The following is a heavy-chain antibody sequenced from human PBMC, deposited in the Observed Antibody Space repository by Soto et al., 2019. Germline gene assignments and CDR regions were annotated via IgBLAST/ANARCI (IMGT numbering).Heavy chain of an antibody. CDR1: GCAFNNYA. CDR2: IVPVFPSV. V-gene: IGHV1-69*13. CDR3: AREMPSTAAAYFYYGLNV. Sequence: SVKVSCKASGCAFNNYAIYWVRQAPGQVLEWLGTIVPVFPSVYYAPRFQGRLTITADGSTDTVYMMLTSLKSEDTAVYYCAREMPSTAAAYFYYGLNVWGQGTSVTVSS. J-gene: IGHJ6*02. D-gene: IGHD6-13*01.